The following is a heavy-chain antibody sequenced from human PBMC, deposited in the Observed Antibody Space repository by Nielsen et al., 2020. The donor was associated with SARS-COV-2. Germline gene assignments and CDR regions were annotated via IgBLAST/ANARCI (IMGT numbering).Heavy chain of an antibody. J-gene: IGHJ4*02. V-gene: IGHV1-2*06. CDR2: INPNSGGT. CDR3: ARDPIYCSGGSCYSGGVDY. Sequence: ASVKVSCKASGYTFTGYYMHWVRQAPGQGLEWMGRINPNSGGTNYAQKFQGRVTMTRDTSISTAYMELSRLRSDDTAVYYCARDPIYCSGGSCYSGGVDYWGQGTLVTVS. D-gene: IGHD2-15*01. CDR1: GYTFTGYY.